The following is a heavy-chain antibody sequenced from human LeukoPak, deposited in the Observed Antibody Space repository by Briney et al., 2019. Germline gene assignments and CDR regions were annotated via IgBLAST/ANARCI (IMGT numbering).Heavy chain of an antibody. CDR1: GFTVSSNY. CDR2: IYSGGST. D-gene: IGHD3-22*01. V-gene: IGHV3-53*01. J-gene: IGHJ4*02. CDR3: ARVRMGITMIVLLDY. Sequence: GGSLRLSCAASGFTVSSNYMSWVRQAPGKGLEWVSVIYSGGSTYYADSVKGRFTISRDNSKNTLYLQMNSLRAEDTAVYYCARVRMGITMIVLLDYWGQGTLVTVSS.